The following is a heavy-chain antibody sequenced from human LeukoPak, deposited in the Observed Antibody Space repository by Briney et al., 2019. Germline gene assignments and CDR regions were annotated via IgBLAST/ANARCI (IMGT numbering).Heavy chain of an antibody. J-gene: IGHJ4*02. CDR1: GGSISGYT. CDR2: IYASGST. CDR3: ARGVVGATAFAY. Sequence: SETLFLTCTVSGGSISGYTWSWIRQPAGKGLEWIGRIYASGSTNYNPSLQGRVTMSVDTSRGQFFLMVHSVTAADTAVYYCARGVVGATAFAYWGQGTVVTASS. D-gene: IGHD1-26*01. V-gene: IGHV4-4*07.